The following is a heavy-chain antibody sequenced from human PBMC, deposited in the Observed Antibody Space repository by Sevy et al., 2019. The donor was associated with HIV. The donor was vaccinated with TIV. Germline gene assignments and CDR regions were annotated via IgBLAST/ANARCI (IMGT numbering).Heavy chain of an antibody. Sequence: SETLSLTCAVYGGSFSNDAWSWIRQPPGKGLEWIGEINDSGSTNYNPSLKSRVTISIDTSKNQFSLKLTSVTAADTAVYYCARWRGTRVTMMVVVTTGYFVNWGQGALVTVSS. CDR3: ARWRGTRVTMMVVVTTGYFVN. CDR1: GGSFSNDA. V-gene: IGHV4-34*01. J-gene: IGHJ4*02. D-gene: IGHD3-22*01. CDR2: INDSGST.